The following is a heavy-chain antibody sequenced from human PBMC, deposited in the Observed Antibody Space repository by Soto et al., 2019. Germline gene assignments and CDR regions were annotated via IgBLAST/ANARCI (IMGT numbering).Heavy chain of an antibody. D-gene: IGHD6-19*01. CDR2: IHPDGSRT. CDR3: VRDIRSGDI. CDR1: GFKFSDSW. Sequence: EMQLVESGGGLVQPGGSLRLSCAASGFKFSDSWMHWVRQAPGKGLVWVSRIHPDGSRTHYADSVKGRFTTSRDNGKNTVFLQLSSLRAEETAIYYCVRDIRSGDIWGQGTLVTVSS. V-gene: IGHV3-74*01. J-gene: IGHJ4*02.